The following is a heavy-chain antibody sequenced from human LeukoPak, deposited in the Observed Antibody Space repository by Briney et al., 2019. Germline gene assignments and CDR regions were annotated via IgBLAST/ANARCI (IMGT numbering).Heavy chain of an antibody. V-gene: IGHV3-23*01. Sequence: PGGSLRLSCAASGFTFSSYSMNWVRPAPGKGLEWVSAISGSGGSTYYADSVKGRFTISRDNSKNTLYLQMNSLRAEDTAVYYCAKGGGYDFYVDYWGQGTLVTVSS. D-gene: IGHD5-12*01. CDR2: ISGSGGST. J-gene: IGHJ4*02. CDR1: GFTFSSYS. CDR3: AKGGGYDFYVDY.